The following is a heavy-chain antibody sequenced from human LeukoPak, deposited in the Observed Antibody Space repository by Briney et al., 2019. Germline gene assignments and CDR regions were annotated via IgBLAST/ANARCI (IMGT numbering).Heavy chain of an antibody. CDR1: GYSISSGYY. Sequence: PSETPSLTCTVSGYSISSGYYWGWIRQPPGKGLEWIGSIYHSGSTYYNPSLKSRVTISVDTSKNQFSLKLSSVTAADTAVYYCARSPLQLSSSSSDGGDYWGQGTLVTVSS. D-gene: IGHD6-6*01. V-gene: IGHV4-38-2*02. CDR3: ARSPLQLSSSSSDGGDY. CDR2: IYHSGST. J-gene: IGHJ4*02.